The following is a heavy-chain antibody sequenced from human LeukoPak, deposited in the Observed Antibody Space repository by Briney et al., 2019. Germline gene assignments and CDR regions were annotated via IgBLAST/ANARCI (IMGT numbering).Heavy chain of an antibody. CDR3: ASSLKPYDILTGYSKPYYFDY. Sequence: SETLSLTCTGSGGSISSSSYYWGWIRQPPGKGLEWIGSIYYSGSTYYNPSLKSRVTISVDTSKNQFSLKLSSVTAADTAVYYCASSLKPYDILTGYSKPYYFDYWGQGTLVTVSS. V-gene: IGHV4-39*01. D-gene: IGHD3-9*01. CDR1: GGSISSSSYY. J-gene: IGHJ4*02. CDR2: IYYSGST.